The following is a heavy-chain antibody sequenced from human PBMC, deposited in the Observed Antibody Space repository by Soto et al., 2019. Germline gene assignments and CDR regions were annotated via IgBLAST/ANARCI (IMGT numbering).Heavy chain of an antibody. CDR3: AKDRVGTGVATIRDFDY. CDR2: IKSKTDGGTT. J-gene: IGHJ4*02. V-gene: IGHV3-15*01. Sequence: GGSLRLSCAASGFTFSNACMSWVRQAPGKGLEWVGRIKSKTDGGTTDYAAPVKGRFTISRDDSKNTLYLQMNSLKTEDTAVYYCAKDRVGTGVATIRDFDYWGQGTLVTVSS. D-gene: IGHD5-12*01. CDR1: GFTFSNAC.